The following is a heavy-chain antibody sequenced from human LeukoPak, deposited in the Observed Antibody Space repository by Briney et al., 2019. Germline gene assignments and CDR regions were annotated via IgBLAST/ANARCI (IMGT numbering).Heavy chain of an antibody. J-gene: IGHJ4*02. Sequence: GGSLRLSCAASGFTFSSYAMSWVRQAPGKGLEWVSAISGSGGSTYYADSVKGRFTISRDNARRSVSLQMNSLTYEDTAVYYCATWSDGWEFDHWGQGTLVSVSS. D-gene: IGHD5-24*01. CDR3: ATWSDGWEFDH. CDR1: GFTFSSYA. V-gene: IGHV3-23*01. CDR2: ISGSGGST.